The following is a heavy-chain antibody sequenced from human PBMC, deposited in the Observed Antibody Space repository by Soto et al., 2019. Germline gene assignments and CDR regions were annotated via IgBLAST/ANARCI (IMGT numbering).Heavy chain of an antibody. J-gene: IGHJ6*02. D-gene: IGHD2-2*01. CDR1: GGTFSSYA. CDR2: IIPIFGTA. CDR3: ARSCSSTSCYSWYYGMDV. Sequence: QVQLVQSGAEVKKPGSSVKVSCKASGGTFSSYAISWVRQAPGQGLEWMGGIIPIFGTANYAQKFQGRVTITADESTSTAYMELSSLRSEDTAVNYCARSCSSTSCYSWYYGMDVWGQGTTVTVSS. V-gene: IGHV1-69*01.